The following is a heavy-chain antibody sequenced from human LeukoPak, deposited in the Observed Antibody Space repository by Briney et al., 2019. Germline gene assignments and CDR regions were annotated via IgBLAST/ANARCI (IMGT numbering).Heavy chain of an antibody. CDR3: ARPYSGSYSGYFDY. J-gene: IGHJ4*02. Sequence: ASVKVSCKASGYTFTSYGISWVRQAPGQGLEWMGWISAYNGNTNYAQKLQGRVTMTTDTSTSTAYMELRSLRSDDTAVYYCARPYSGSYSGYFDYWGQGTLVTVSS. CDR1: GYTFTSYG. D-gene: IGHD1-26*01. CDR2: ISAYNGNT. V-gene: IGHV1-18*01.